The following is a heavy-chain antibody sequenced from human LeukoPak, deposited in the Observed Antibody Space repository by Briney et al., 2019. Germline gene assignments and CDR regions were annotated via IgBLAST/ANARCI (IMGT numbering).Heavy chain of an antibody. CDR3: ARGSSSWAHNWFDP. V-gene: IGHV1-69*06. Sequence: SVKVSCKASGGTFSSYAISWVRQAPGQGPEWMGGIIPIFGTANYAQKFQGRVTITADKSTSTAYMELSSLRSEDTAVYYCARGSSSWAHNWFDPWGQGTLVTVSS. J-gene: IGHJ5*02. D-gene: IGHD6-13*01. CDR2: IIPIFGTA. CDR1: GGTFSSYA.